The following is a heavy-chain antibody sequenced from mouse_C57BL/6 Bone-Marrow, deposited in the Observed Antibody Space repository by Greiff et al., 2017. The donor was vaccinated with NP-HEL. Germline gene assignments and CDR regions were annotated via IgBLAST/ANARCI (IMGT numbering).Heavy chain of an antibody. Sequence: VQLQQPGAELVKPGASVKLSCKASGYTFTSYWMQWVKQRPGQGLEGIGEIDPSDSYTNYNQKFKGKATLTVDTSSSTAYMQLSSLTSEDSAVYYCARGSNSYAMDYWGQGTSVTVSS. CDR2: IDPSDSYT. J-gene: IGHJ4*01. D-gene: IGHD2-5*01. CDR3: ARGSNSYAMDY. CDR1: GYTFTSYW. V-gene: IGHV1-50*01.